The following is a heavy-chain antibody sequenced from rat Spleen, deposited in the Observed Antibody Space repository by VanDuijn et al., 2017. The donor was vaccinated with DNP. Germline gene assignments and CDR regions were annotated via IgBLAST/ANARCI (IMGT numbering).Heavy chain of an antibody. D-gene: IGHD1-1*01. J-gene: IGHJ3*01. Sequence: EVQLVESGGGLVQPGKSLKLSCAASGFTFSDYYMAWVRQAPTKGLDWVAYINYDGGTAYNGDSVKGRFTISRDNAKSTLYLQMNSLRSEDMATYYCARPMDYYSGGFAYWGQGTLVTVSS. CDR1: GFTFSDYY. CDR3: ARPMDYYSGGFAY. CDR2: INYDGGTA. V-gene: IGHV5-22*01.